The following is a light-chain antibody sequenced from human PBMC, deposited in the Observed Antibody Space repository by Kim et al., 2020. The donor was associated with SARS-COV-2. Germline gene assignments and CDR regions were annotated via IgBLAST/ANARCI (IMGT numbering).Light chain of an antibody. CDR1: SSNIGTNT. Sequence: QSVLTQAPSASGTPGQRVIISCSGSSSNIGTNTVSWYQQLPRAAPKLLVFSNNQRPSGVPDRFSGSRSGTSASLAISGLQSEDEADYYCATWDDTLNGYVFGTGTKVTVL. CDR2: SNN. CDR3: ATWDDTLNGYV. J-gene: IGLJ1*01. V-gene: IGLV1-44*01.